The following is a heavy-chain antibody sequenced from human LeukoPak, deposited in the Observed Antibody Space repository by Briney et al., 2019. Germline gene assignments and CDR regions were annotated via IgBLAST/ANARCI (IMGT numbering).Heavy chain of an antibody. Sequence: PGGSLRLSCAASGFTFDDYAMHWVRQAPGKGLEWVSGISWNSGSIGYADSVKGRFTISRDNAKNSLYLQMNSLRAEDTALYYCAKNGYGYYYYYYMDVWGKGTTVTVSS. CDR3: AKNGYGYYYYYYMDV. J-gene: IGHJ6*03. V-gene: IGHV3-9*01. CDR1: GFTFDDYA. CDR2: ISWNSGSI. D-gene: IGHD1-1*01.